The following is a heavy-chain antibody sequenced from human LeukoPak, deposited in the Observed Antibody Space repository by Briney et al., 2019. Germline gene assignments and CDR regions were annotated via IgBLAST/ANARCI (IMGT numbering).Heavy chain of an antibody. CDR3: ARDGGDIVATDFFDS. CDR2: IKQDGSEK. CDR1: GFTFSSYW. Sequence: GGSLRLSCAASGFTFSSYWMSWVRQAPGKGLEWVANIKQDGSEKYYVDSVKGRFTISRDNAKNSLYLQMNSLRAEDTAVYSCARDGGDIVATDFFDSWGKGPLVTVSS. V-gene: IGHV3-7*03. D-gene: IGHD5-12*01. J-gene: IGHJ4*02.